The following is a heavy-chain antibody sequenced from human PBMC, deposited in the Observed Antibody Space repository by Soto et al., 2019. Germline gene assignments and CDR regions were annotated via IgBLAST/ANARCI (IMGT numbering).Heavy chain of an antibody. V-gene: IGHV3-23*01. J-gene: IGHJ6*02. CDR3: ARIRGSWYGLDV. CDR1: GFPLSTYG. CDR2: ITGTGGNT. Sequence: EVQLLESGGGLVQPGGSMRLSCAASGFPLSTYGMTWVRQAPGKGLEWVSAITGTGGNTYYVDSVKGRFTSSRDNSKNMLYLQVNSLRVEDTAVYYCARIRGSWYGLDVWGQGTTVTVSS.